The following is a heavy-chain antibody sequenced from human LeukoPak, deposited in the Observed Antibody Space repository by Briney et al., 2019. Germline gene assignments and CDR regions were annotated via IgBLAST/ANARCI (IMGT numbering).Heavy chain of an antibody. J-gene: IGHJ3*02. CDR3: ARGVSSQDAFDI. CDR2: ISSRSSNI. D-gene: IGHD3-10*01. V-gene: IGHV3-21*01. CDR1: GFTFSSYT. Sequence: PGGSLRLSCAASGFTFSSYTMNWVRQAPGKGLEWVSSISSRSSNIYYADSVKGRFTISRDNAKNSLYLQMNSLRAEDTAVYYCARGVSSQDAFDIWGQGTMVTVSS.